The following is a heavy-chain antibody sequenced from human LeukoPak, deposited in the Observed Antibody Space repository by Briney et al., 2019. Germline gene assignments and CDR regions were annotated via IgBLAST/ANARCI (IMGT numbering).Heavy chain of an antibody. Sequence: GGSLRLSCAASGFTFSSYAMSWVRQAPGKGPEWVSSISDSGDSTYYADSVKGRFTISRDNSKNTLYLQMNSLRAEDTAVYYCAKSPYQLLYDAYGPFDYWGQGTLVTVSS. D-gene: IGHD2-2*02. CDR1: GFTFSSYA. CDR3: AKSPYQLLYDAYGPFDY. CDR2: ISDSGDST. J-gene: IGHJ4*02. V-gene: IGHV3-23*01.